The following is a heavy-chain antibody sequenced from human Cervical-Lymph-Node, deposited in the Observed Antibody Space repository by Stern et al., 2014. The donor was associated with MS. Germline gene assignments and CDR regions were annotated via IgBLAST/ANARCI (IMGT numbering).Heavy chain of an antibody. J-gene: IGHJ5*02. D-gene: IGHD1-14*01. CDR3: ARDLDNRGCFDP. CDR2: IYHTGRT. V-gene: IGHV4-4*02. Sequence: QVQLGQSGPGLVKPSGTLSLTCAVSSGSVTSGHWWIWVRQSPWKGLAWIGEIYHTGRTNYNPSLKSRVTISVDKSKNQFSLKLNSVTEADTAVYYCARDLDNRGCFDPWGQGTLVIVSS. CDR1: SGSVTSGHW.